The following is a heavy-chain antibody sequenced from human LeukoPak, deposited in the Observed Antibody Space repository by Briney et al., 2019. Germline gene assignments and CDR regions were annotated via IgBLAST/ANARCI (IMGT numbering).Heavy chain of an antibody. D-gene: IGHD5-18*01. CDR3: ATYRQVLLPFES. V-gene: IGHV3-23*01. J-gene: IGHJ4*02. Sequence: QPGGSLRLSCAASGFTLSTFAMIWVRQPPGKGLEWVSSIFPSGGEIHYADSVRGRFTISRDNSKSILSLQMNSLMAEDTAIYYCATYRQVLLPFESWGQGTLVTVSS. CDR2: IFPSGGEI. CDR1: GFTLSTFA.